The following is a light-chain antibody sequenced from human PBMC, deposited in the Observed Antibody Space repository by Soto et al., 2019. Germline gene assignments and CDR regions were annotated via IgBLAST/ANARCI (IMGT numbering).Light chain of an antibody. J-gene: IGKJ5*01. CDR1: RSVGSLY. CDR2: ATS. Sequence: EIVLTQSPGTVYLSPGERATLSCRASRSVGSLYLAWYQQKPGQAPRLLMYATSSRATGIPDRFSGSGSGTDFTLTTSSLEPEDFATYHCQQSYSIPITFGQGTRLEIK. V-gene: IGKV3-20*01. CDR3: QQSYSIPIT.